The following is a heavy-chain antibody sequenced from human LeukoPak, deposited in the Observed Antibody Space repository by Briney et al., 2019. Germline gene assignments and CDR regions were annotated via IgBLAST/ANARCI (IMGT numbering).Heavy chain of an antibody. V-gene: IGHV4-31*03. CDR3: ASSLIRFGELLDPDAFDI. Sequence: SQTLSLTCTVSGGSISSGGYYWSWLRQHPGKGLEWIGYIYYSGSTYYNPSLKSRVTISVDTSKNQFSLKLSSVTAADTAVYYCASSLIRFGELLDPDAFDIWGQGTMVTVSS. CDR1: GGSISSGGYY. D-gene: IGHD3-10*01. CDR2: IYYSGST. J-gene: IGHJ3*02.